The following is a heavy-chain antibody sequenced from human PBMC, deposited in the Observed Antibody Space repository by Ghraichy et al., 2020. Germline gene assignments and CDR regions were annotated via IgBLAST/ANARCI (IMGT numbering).Heavy chain of an antibody. Sequence: ASVKVSCKASGYTFTSYDINWVRQATGRGLEGMGWMNPNSGNTGYSQKFQGRVTMTRNTSIRTAYMELISLSSEDTAVYYCARGGYCSGGSCYFTLDYWGQGTLVTVSS. CDR3: ARGGYCSGGSCYFTLDY. V-gene: IGHV1-8*01. CDR2: MNPNSGNT. J-gene: IGHJ4*02. D-gene: IGHD2-15*01. CDR1: GYTFTSYD.